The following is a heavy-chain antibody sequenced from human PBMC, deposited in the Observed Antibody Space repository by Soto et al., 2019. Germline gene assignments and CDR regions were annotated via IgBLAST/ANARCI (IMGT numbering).Heavy chain of an antibody. CDR2: IYYSGST. CDR1: GGSISSGGYY. J-gene: IGHJ5*02. CDR3: ARVFSDSSSFFDP. Sequence: TLSLTCPVSGGSISSGGYYLSWIRQHPGKGLEWIGYIYYSGSTYYNPSLKSRVTISVDTSKNQFSLKLSSVTAADTAVYYCARVFSDSSSFFDPWGQGTLVTVSS. V-gene: IGHV4-31*03. D-gene: IGHD6-13*01.